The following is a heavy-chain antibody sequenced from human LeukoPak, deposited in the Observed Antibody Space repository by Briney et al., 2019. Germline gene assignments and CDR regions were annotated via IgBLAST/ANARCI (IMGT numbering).Heavy chain of an antibody. Sequence: SETLSLTCTVSGGSISSYYWSWIRQPPGKALEWIGYIYYSGSTNYNPSLKSRVTISVDTSKNQFSLKLSSVTAADTAVYYCARHTGGWGSFDYWGQGTLVTVSS. CDR1: GGSISSYY. CDR2: IYYSGST. V-gene: IGHV4-59*08. CDR3: ARHTGGWGSFDY. J-gene: IGHJ4*02. D-gene: IGHD7-27*01.